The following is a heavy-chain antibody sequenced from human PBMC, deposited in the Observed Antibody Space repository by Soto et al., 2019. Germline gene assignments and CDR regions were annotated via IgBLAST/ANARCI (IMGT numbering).Heavy chain of an antibody. CDR3: ARGLTYYYGSGSSALLY. CDR2: INPSGGF. CDR1: GGSFSDYY. J-gene: IGHJ4*02. Sequence: QVQLQQWGAGLLKPSETLSLTCAVYGGSFSDYYWTWIRQSPGKGLEWIGEINPSGGFNYNPSLKSHVFISVATAKTQFSLKLTAVTAADTAVYYCARGLTYYYGSGSSALLYWGQGSLVTVSS. D-gene: IGHD3-10*01. V-gene: IGHV4-34*01.